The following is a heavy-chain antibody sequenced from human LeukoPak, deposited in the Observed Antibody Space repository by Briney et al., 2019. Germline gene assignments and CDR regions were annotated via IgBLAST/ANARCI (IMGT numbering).Heavy chain of an antibody. V-gene: IGHV3-21*01. CDR1: GFTFSTYS. Sequence: GGSLRLSCAASGFTFSTYSMNWVRQAPGKGLEWVSSITSSSSYIYYADSVEGRFTFSRDNAKNSLYLQMNSLRAEDTAVYYCARGGHAYYDSSGYRYYFDYWGQGTLVTVSS. D-gene: IGHD3-22*01. CDR3: ARGGHAYYDSSGYRYYFDY. J-gene: IGHJ4*02. CDR2: ITSSSSYI.